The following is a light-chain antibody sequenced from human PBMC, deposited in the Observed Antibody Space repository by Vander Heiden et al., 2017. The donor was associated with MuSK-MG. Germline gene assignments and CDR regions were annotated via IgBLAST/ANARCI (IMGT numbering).Light chain of an antibody. CDR1: SSDVGSLNL. CDR2: EGD. J-gene: IGLJ2*01. CDR3: CSFGGRTNSVI. V-gene: IGLV2-23*01. Sequence: QSALTQPASVSGSPGQSITISCTGTSSDVGSLNLVSWYQQHPDKAPKLVIYEGDERPSGVAYRFSGSKSDNAASLTISGLHSEDEAEYYCCSFGGRTNSVIFGGGTKLTVL.